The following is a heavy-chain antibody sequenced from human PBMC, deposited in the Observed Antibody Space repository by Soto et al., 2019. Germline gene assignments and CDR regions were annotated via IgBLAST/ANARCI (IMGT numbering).Heavy chain of an antibody. Sequence: EVQLVESGGGLVESGGSLRLSCAASGFTFSSYTMSWVRQAPGKGREWVSSISSSSWYTYYADSVKGRLTISRDNAHNSLYLQMNSLSGEDTAVYYCTREVPGVTAYWGQGTLVTVSS. CDR3: TREVPGVTAY. D-gene: IGHD3-3*01. J-gene: IGHJ4*02. CDR2: ISSSSWYT. V-gene: IGHV3-21*02. CDR1: GFTFSSYT.